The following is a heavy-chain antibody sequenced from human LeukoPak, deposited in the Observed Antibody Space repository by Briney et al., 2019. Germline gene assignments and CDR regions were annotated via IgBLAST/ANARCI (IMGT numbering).Heavy chain of an antibody. V-gene: IGHV1-46*01. J-gene: IGHJ4*02. CDR2: INPSGGST. CDR3: ASVLHSGSYFDY. D-gene: IGHD1-26*01. CDR1: GYTFTSYY. Sequence: APVKVSCKASGYTFTSYYMHWVRQAPGQGLEWMGIINPSGGSTSYAQKFQGRVTMTRDTSTSTVYMELSSLRSEDTAVYYCASVLHSGSYFDYWGQGTLVTVSS.